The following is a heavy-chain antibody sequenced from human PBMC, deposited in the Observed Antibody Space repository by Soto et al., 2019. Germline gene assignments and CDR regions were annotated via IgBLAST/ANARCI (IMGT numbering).Heavy chain of an antibody. V-gene: IGHV3-48*01. J-gene: IGHJ6*03. CDR2: ISSSSSTI. Sequence: GGSLRLSCAASGFTFSSYSMNWVRQAPGKGLEWVSYISSSSSTIYYADSVKGRFTISRDNAENSLYLQMNSLRAEDTAVYYCARSSAYSRNFYMDVWGKGTTVTVSS. D-gene: IGHD5-18*01. CDR1: GFTFSSYS. CDR3: ARSSAYSRNFYMDV.